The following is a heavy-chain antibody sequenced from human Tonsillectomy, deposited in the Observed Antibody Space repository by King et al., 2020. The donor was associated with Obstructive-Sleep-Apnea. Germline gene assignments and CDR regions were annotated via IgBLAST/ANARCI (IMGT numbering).Heavy chain of an antibody. J-gene: IGHJ3*01. CDR3: ARESGSWTNLVHL. CDR2: INTKAGNP. V-gene: IGHV7-4-1*01. CDR1: GYMFRNYA. D-gene: IGHD3-10*01. Sequence: VQLVESGSELKKPGASVKVSCNASGYMFRNYAMNWVRQAPGHGLVWLGWINTKAGNPTYAQAFTGRFVFSLATPGSTAYLQIFSLKAEDTAVYYCARESGSWTNLVHLWGQGTMVIVSS.